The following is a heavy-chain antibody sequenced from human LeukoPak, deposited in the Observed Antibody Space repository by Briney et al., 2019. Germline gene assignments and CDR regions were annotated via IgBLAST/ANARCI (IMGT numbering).Heavy chain of an antibody. CDR1: GGSISSYY. V-gene: IGHV4-59*01. CDR2: IYYSGST. Sequence: SETLSLTCTVSGGSISSYYWSWIRQPPGKGLEWIGYIYYSGSTNYNPSLKSRVPISVDTSKNQFSLKLSSVTAADTAVYYCARTTEAHSWRTRYYDYYMDVWGKGTTVTVSS. J-gene: IGHJ6*03. CDR3: ARTTEAHSWRTRYYDYYMDV. D-gene: IGHD6-13*01.